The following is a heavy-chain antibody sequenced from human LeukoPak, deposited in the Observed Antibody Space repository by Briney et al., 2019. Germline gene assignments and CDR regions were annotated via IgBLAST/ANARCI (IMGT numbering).Heavy chain of an antibody. CDR1: GDSFSSHY. D-gene: IGHD4-17*01. J-gene: IGHJ3*02. V-gene: IGHV4-59*11. CDR3: ARDLVTVTKGFDI. CDR2: ISYIGTT. Sequence: SETLSLTCAVSGDSFSSHYWTWLRQPPGRGLEWVGYISYIGTTNYNPSLKSRVTISIDTSKNQFSLKLSSVTTADTAVYYCARDLVTVTKGFDIWGLGTMVSVSS.